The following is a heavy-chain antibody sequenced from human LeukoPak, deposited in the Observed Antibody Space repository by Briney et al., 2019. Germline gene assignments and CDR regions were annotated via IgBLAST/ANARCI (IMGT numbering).Heavy chain of an antibody. Sequence: GASGKVSCKASGYTFSGYYIHWVRQAPGQGLEWMGWINFNSGDTNYAQKFQGRVTVTRDTSISTTYMELSSLRADDTAIYHCVRERGATVDYWGQGTLVTVSS. CDR1: GYTFSGYY. V-gene: IGHV1-2*02. D-gene: IGHD1-26*01. CDR3: VRERGATVDY. J-gene: IGHJ4*02. CDR2: INFNSGDT.